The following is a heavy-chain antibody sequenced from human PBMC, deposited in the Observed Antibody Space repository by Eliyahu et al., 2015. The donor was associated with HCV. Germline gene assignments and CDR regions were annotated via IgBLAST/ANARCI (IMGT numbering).Heavy chain of an antibody. J-gene: IGHJ4*02. V-gene: IGHV4-34*01. D-gene: IGHD4-17*01. CDR3: ARDGDYAEPNTVDY. CDR1: GGSFSGYY. CDR2: INHSGST. Sequence: QVQLQQWGAGLLKPSETLSLTCAVYGGSFSGYYWSWIRQPPGKGLEWIGEINHSGSTNYNPSLKSRVTISVDTSKNQFSLKLSSVTAADTAVYYCARDGDYAEPNTVDYWGQGTLVTVSS.